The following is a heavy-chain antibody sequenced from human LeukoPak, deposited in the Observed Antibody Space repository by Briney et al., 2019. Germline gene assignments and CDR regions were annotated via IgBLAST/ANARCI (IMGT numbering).Heavy chain of an antibody. CDR2: IKSKTDGGTT. Sequence: PGGSLRLSCAASGFTFSNAWMSWVRQAPGKGLEWVGRIKSKTDGGTTDYAAPVKGRFTISRDDSKNTLYLQMNSLKTEDTAVYYCTTLYSNGWYRDYWGQGTLVTVSS. CDR1: GFTFSNAW. V-gene: IGHV3-15*01. CDR3: TTLYSNGWYRDY. D-gene: IGHD6-19*01. J-gene: IGHJ4*02.